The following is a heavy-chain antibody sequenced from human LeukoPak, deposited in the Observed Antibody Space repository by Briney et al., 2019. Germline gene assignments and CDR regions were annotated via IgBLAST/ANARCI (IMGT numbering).Heavy chain of an antibody. CDR2: ISGSGTNT. V-gene: IGHV3-23*01. Sequence: GGSLRLSCAASGFTFSTYGMHWVRRAPGKGLEWVSAISGSGTNTYYSGSVRGRFTISRDNSNNRLYLQMNSVRAEDTAMYFCAKDTAVILTAPFDSWGQGTLVTVSS. D-gene: IGHD2-21*01. CDR1: GFTFSTYG. CDR3: AKDTAVILTAPFDS. J-gene: IGHJ4*02.